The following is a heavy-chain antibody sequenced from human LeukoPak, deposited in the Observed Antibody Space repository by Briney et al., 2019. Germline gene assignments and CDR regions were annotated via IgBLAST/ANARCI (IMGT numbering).Heavy chain of an antibody. CDR3: ARLPFCSTSSCYSTWSTVFDY. CDR1: GYIFTSYW. D-gene: IGHD2-2*01. CDR2: IYPGDSDT. V-gene: IGHV5-51*01. J-gene: IGHJ4*02. Sequence: GESLRISCKGSGYIFTSYWITWVRQMPGKGLEWLGIIYPGDSDTRYSPSFQGQVSLSADKSIATTYLQWSGLKASDTAMFYCARLPFCSTSSCYSTWSTVFDYWGQGTLVTVSS.